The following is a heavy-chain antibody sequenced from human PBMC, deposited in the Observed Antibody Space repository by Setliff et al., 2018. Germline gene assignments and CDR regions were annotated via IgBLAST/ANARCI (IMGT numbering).Heavy chain of an antibody. Sequence: GASVKVSCKASGFTFTSSAVQWVRQARGQRLEWIGWIVVGSGNTNYAQKFQGRVTITRDTSASTAYMELSSLRSEDTAVYYCARLNSGWYAKIDYWGQGPLVTVSS. CDR2: IVVGSGNT. J-gene: IGHJ4*02. D-gene: IGHD6-19*01. CDR3: ARLNSGWYAKIDY. V-gene: IGHV1-58*01. CDR1: GFTFTSSA.